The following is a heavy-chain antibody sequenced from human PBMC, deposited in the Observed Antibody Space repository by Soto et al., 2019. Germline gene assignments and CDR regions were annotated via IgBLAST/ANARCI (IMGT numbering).Heavy chain of an antibody. CDR1: GGNFNNYA. CDR3: ARGNKQLVRGAFDN. J-gene: IGHJ4*02. V-gene: IGHV1-69*13. CDR2: IMPIFGAA. Sequence: SVKVSCKASGGNFNNYAISWVRQAPGQGLEWVGRIMPIFGAAHYAPSLQGRVTITADESTSTAYMELSSLRSEDTAIYYCARGNKQLVRGAFDNWGQGTLVTVSS. D-gene: IGHD6-13*01.